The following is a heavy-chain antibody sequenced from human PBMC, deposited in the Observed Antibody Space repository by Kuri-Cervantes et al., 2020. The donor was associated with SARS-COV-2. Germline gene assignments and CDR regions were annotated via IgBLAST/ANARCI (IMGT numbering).Heavy chain of an antibody. V-gene: IGHV1-18*04. D-gene: IGHD3-16*02. CDR2: ISGYNGNT. J-gene: IGHJ4*02. CDR3: ARDHRMITFGGVIDHFDY. Sequence: ASVKVSCKASGFIFTSYGISWVRQAPGQGLEWMGWISGYNGNTNYAQKLQGRVTMTTDTSTSTAGMELRSLRSDDTAVYYCARDHRMITFGGVIDHFDYWGQGTLVTVSS. CDR1: GFIFTSYG.